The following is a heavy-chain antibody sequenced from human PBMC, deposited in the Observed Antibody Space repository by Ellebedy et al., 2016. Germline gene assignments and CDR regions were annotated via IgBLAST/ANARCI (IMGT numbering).Heavy chain of an antibody. D-gene: IGHD3-10*01. CDR1: GYTFTSYF. J-gene: IGHJ6*03. CDR3: ARDQAGAYYYDSGSYSSAYYYMEV. V-gene: IGHV1-46*01. Sequence: ASVKVSCKASGYTFTSYFVHWVRQAPGQGLEWMGIINPSGGNTTYAQKFQGRVTMTRDTSTTTVYMELSSLRSEDTAVYYCARDQAGAYYYDSGSYSSAYYYMEVWGKGTTVTVSS. CDR2: INPSGGNT.